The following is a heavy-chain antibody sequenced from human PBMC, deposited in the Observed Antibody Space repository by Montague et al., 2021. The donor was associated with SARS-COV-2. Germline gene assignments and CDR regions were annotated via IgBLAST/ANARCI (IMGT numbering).Heavy chain of an antibody. J-gene: IGHJ5*02. CDR1: GFTFGDYA. CDR2: ISWNSGSI. D-gene: IGHD3-3*01. V-gene: IGHV3-9*01. CDR3: AKDSYYDFWSGYSPGENWFDP. Sequence: FLRLSCAASGFTFGDYALHWVRQAPGKGLEWVSGISWNSGSIGYSDSVKGRFTISRDNAKNSLYLQMNSLRAEDTALYYCAKDSYYDFWSGYSPGENWFDPWGQGTLVTVSS.